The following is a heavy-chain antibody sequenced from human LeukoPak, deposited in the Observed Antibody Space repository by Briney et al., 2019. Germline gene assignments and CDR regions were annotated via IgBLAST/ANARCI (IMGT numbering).Heavy chain of an antibody. CDR3: ASTEFFSSWFDP. Sequence: SETLSLTCTVSGGSISSYYWSWIRQPPGKGLEWIGYIYYSGSTNYNPSLKSRVTISVDTSKNQFSLKLSSVTAADTAVYYCASTEFFSSWFDPWGQGTLVTVSS. J-gene: IGHJ5*02. CDR1: GGSISSYY. D-gene: IGHD3-3*01. V-gene: IGHV4-59*01. CDR2: IYYSGST.